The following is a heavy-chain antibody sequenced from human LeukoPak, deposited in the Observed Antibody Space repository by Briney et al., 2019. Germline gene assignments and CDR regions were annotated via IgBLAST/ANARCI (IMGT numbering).Heavy chain of an antibody. CDR1: GYTFTSYG. CDR3: ARDRRSSSWNDAFDI. V-gene: IGHV1-18*01. D-gene: IGHD6-13*01. Sequence: ASVKVSCKASGYTFTSYGISWVRQAPGQGLEWMGWISAYNGNTNYAQKLQGRVTMTTDTSTSTAYMELRSLRSDDTAVYYCARDRRSSSWNDAFDIWGQGTMVTVSS. CDR2: ISAYNGNT. J-gene: IGHJ3*02.